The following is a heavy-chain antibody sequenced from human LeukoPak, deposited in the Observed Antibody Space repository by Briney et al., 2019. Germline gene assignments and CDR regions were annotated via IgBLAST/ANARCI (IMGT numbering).Heavy chain of an antibody. J-gene: IGHJ6*02. Sequence: PGGSLRLSCAASGFTFDDYGKSWVRQAPGKGLEWVSGINWNGGSTGYADSVKGRFTISRDNAKNSLYLQMNSLRAEDTALYYCARDYCSSTSFGCYYGMDVWGQGTTVTVSS. CDR3: ARDYCSSTSFGCYYGMDV. CDR1: GFTFDDYG. D-gene: IGHD2-2*01. CDR2: INWNGGST. V-gene: IGHV3-20*04.